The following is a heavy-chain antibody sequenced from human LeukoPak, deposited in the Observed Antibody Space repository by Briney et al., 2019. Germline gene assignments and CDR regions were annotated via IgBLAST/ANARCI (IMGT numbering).Heavy chain of an antibody. V-gene: IGHV3-23*01. J-gene: IGHJ4*02. CDR3: AKDQTWGWELEFGFFDY. D-gene: IGHD1-26*01. Sequence: GGSLRLSCAASGFTFSSYGMSWVRQAPGKGLEWVSAISGSGGSTYYADSVKGRFTISRDNSKNTLYLQMNSLRAEDTAVYYCAKDQTWGWELEFGFFDYWGQGTLVTVPS. CDR2: ISGSGGST. CDR1: GFTFSSYG.